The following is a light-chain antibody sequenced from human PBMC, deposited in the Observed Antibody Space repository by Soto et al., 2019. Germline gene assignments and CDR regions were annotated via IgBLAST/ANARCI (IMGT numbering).Light chain of an antibody. CDR1: QSISNS. J-gene: IGKJ5*01. Sequence: EIVLTQSPATLSLSPGERATLSCRASQSISNSLAWYQQKPGQPPRLLITDASNRATGIPARFSGSGSGTDFTLTISSLEPEDFAVYYCQQRSNWPPITFGQGTRLEIK. CDR3: QQRSNWPPIT. CDR2: DAS. V-gene: IGKV3-11*01.